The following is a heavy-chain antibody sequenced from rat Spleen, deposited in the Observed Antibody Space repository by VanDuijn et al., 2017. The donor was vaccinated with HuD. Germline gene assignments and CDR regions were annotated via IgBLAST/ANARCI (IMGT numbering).Heavy chain of an antibody. CDR2: IWGDGST. D-gene: IGHD1-12*02. CDR3: AREERYYDGPPY. J-gene: IGHJ2*01. CDR1: GFSLISYT. V-gene: IGHV2-15*01. Sequence: QVQLKESGPGLVQPSQTLSLTCTVSGFSLISYTLSWVRQPPGKGLEWMGGIWGDGSTNYNSALKNRLNISRDTSKSQVFLKMSSLQTEDTATYYCAREERYYDGPPYWGQGVMVTVSS.